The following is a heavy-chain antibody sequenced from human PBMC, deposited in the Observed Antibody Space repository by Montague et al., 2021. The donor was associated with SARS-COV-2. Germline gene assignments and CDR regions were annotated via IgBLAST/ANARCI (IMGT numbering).Heavy chain of an antibody. J-gene: IGHJ4*02. CDR2: SYYTGST. V-gene: IGHV4-59*01. CDR1: GGSISPDY. Sequence: SETLSLTCTVSGGSISPDYWSWIRQPLGKGLEWIGNSYYTGSTNYNSSLKSRLTISVDTAENQFSLNVTPVTAADTAVYCCGRVGWGLRVVDYYFDYWGQGTLVTVSS. CDR3: GRVGWGLRVVDYYFDY. D-gene: IGHD1-26*01.